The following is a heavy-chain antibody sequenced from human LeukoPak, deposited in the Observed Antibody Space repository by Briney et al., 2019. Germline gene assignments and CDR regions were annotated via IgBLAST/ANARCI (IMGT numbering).Heavy chain of an antibody. J-gene: IGHJ4*02. CDR2: ISYDGSNK. CDR3: ARTDCSSTSCYIDY. V-gene: IGHV3-30-3*01. Sequence: GGSLRLSCAASGFTFSSYAMHWVRQAPGKGLEWVAGISYDGSNKYYADSVKGRFTISRDNSKNTLYLQMNSLRAEDTAVYYCARTDCSSTSCYIDYWGQGTLVTVSS. D-gene: IGHD2-2*02. CDR1: GFTFSSYA.